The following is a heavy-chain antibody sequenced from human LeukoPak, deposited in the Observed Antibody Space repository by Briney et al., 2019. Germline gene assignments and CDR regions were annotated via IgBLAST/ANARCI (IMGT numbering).Heavy chain of an antibody. CDR2: IYYSGST. D-gene: IGHD2-8*01. Sequence: SETLSLTCTVSGGSISTYYWSWIRQPPGKGLECIGYIYYSGSTNYNPSLKSRVTISEDTPKNQISLKLSSVTAADTAVYHCARLSCTNGVCYPDYWGQGTLVTVSS. CDR1: GGSISTYY. J-gene: IGHJ4*02. CDR3: ARLSCTNGVCYPDY. V-gene: IGHV4-59*01.